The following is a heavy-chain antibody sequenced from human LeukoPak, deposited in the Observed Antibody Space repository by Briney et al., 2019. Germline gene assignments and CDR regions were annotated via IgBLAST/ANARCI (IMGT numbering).Heavy chain of an antibody. V-gene: IGHV3-11*01. CDR2: ISSSGSTI. J-gene: IGHJ5*02. CDR3: ARVHNSAAAGPNWFDP. Sequence: GGSLRLSCAASGFTFSDYYMSWIRQAPGKGLEWVSYISSSGSTIYYADSVKGRFTIPRDNAKNSLYLQMNSLRAEDTAVYYCARVHNSAAAGPNWFDPWGQGTLVTVSS. D-gene: IGHD6-13*01. CDR1: GFTFSDYY.